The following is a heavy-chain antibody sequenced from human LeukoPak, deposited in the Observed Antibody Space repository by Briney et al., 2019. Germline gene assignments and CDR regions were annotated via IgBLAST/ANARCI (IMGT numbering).Heavy chain of an antibody. D-gene: IGHD6-13*01. V-gene: IGHV1-2*02. Sequence: ASVKVSFKASGYTFNGYYIHWVRQAPGQGLEWMGWINPNSGGTHYAQKFQGTVTMTRDTSISTAYMELSRLRSDDTAIYYCARRYTNSWCDTDYWGQGTLVTVSS. CDR1: GYTFNGYY. J-gene: IGHJ4*02. CDR3: ARRYTNSWCDTDY. CDR2: INPNSGGT.